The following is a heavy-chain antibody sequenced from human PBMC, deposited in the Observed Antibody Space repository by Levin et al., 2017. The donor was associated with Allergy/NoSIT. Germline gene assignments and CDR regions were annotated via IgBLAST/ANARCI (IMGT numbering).Heavy chain of an antibody. V-gene: IGHV4-34*01. J-gene: IGHJ3*02. CDR2: INHSGST. CDR1: GGSFNNYY. Sequence: SETLSLTCAVYGGSFNNYYWSWIRQPPGKGLEWIGEINHSGSTNYNPSLKSRVTMSVDTSKNQLSLKLSSVTAADTAVYYCARGGGWSTNAFDIWGQGTMVTVS. CDR3: ARGGGWSTNAFDI. D-gene: IGHD2-15*01.